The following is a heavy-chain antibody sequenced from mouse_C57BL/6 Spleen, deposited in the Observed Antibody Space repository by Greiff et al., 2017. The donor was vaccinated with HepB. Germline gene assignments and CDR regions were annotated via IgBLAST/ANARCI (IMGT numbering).Heavy chain of an antibody. V-gene: IGHV14-2*01. J-gene: IGHJ2*01. Sequence: EVQLQQSGAELVKPGASVKLSCTASGFNIKDYYMHWVKQRTEQGLEWIGRIDPEDGETKYAPKFQGKATMTADTSSNTAYLQLSSLTSEDTAVYYCAREEYYYGSRVGYYFDYWGQGTTLTVSS. CDR3: AREEYYYGSRVGYYFDY. CDR2: IDPEDGET. CDR1: GFNIKDYY. D-gene: IGHD1-1*01.